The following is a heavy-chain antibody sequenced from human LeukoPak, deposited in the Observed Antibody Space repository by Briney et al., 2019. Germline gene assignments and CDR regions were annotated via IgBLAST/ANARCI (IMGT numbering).Heavy chain of an antibody. CDR1: GGSLCSSY. CDR3: ATDFGGVAANPDAFDI. Sequence: SETLSLTCTDPGGSLCSSYWRWIWQPPGKGLEWIGYIYYSGSTNYNPSLKSRVTISVDTSKNQCSLKLSSVTAADTALYYCATDFGGVAANPDAFDIWGQGTMVTVSS. CDR2: IYYSGST. V-gene: IGHV4-59*01. J-gene: IGHJ3*02. D-gene: IGHD2-15*01.